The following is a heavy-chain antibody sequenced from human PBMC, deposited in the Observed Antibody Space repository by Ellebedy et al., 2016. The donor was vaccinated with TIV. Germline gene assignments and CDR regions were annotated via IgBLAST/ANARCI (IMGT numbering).Heavy chain of an antibody. CDR3: TPFCGGDCYPAAPY. J-gene: IGHJ4*02. CDR1: GFTFGGYA. V-gene: IGHV3-49*03. CDR2: IRSKTYGETT. Sequence: GESLKISCSFSGFTFGGYAMSWFRQAPGKGLEWVSYIRSKTYGETTEYAASVKGRFTVSSDDSKSIAYLQMNSRKTEDTPLYYCTPFCGGDCYPAAPYWGQGILVTVSS. D-gene: IGHD2-21*02.